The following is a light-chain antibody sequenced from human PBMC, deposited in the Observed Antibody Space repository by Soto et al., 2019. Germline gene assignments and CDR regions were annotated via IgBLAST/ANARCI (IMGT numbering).Light chain of an antibody. CDR1: RSVSSTY. J-gene: IGKJ2*01. Sequence: EIVLTQSPGTLSLSPGERAILSCRASRSVSSTYIAWYQQNPGQAPRLLIYGASSRATGIPDRFSGSGSGTDFTLTISRLEPEDFAVYFCQQYGRSPPFTFGQGTKVEIK. CDR3: QQYGRSPPFT. CDR2: GAS. V-gene: IGKV3-20*01.